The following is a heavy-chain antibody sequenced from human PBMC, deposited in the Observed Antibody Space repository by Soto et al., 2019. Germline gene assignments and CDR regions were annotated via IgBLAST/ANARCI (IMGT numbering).Heavy chain of an antibody. CDR2: IIPLFGTA. CDR3: ARDTDVVGVAATRNFYYYGLDV. V-gene: IGHV1-69*18. Sequence: QVQLVQSGAEVKKPGSSVKVSCKVSGDTFKSYAFSWVRQAPGQGLEWMGRIIPLFGTADYPLRFQGRVTISADESTSTAYMELSSLRSEDTAVYYCARDTDVVGVAATRNFYYYGLDVWGQGTPVTVSS. D-gene: IGHD2-15*01. J-gene: IGHJ6*02. CDR1: GDTFKSYA.